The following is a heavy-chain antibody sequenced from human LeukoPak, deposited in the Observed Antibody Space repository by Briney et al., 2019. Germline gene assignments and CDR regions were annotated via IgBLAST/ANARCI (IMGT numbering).Heavy chain of an antibody. CDR1: GGTFSSYA. J-gene: IGHJ6*02. V-gene: IGHV1-2*06. Sequence: ASVNVSCKASGGTFSSYAISWVRQAPGQGLEWMGRINPNSGGTNYAQKFQGRVTMTRDTSISTAYMELSRLRSDDTAVYYCASPEVGATAKDYYGMDVWGQGTTVTVSS. CDR3: ASPEVGATAKDYYGMDV. CDR2: INPNSGGT. D-gene: IGHD1-26*01.